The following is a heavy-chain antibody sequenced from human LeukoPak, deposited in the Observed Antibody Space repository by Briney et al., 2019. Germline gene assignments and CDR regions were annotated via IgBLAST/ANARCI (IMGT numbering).Heavy chain of an antibody. J-gene: IGHJ6*03. V-gene: IGHV4-30-2*01. CDR1: GGSISSGGYY. Sequence: SQTLSLTCTVSGGSISSGGYYWSWIRQPPGKGLEWIGYIYHSGSTYYNPSLKSRVTISVDRSKNQFSLKLSSVTAADTAVYYCARAARPEYYYYYYYMDVWGKGTTVTVSS. D-gene: IGHD6-6*01. CDR3: ARAARPEYYYYYYYMDV. CDR2: IYHSGST.